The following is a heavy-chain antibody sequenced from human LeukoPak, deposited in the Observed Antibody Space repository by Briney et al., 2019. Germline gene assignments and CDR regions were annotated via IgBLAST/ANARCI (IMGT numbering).Heavy chain of an antibody. D-gene: IGHD3-22*01. Sequence: PSGTLSLTCAVSGGSISSSNWWSWVRQPPGKGLEWIGEIYHSGSTNYNPSLKGRVTISVDKSKNQFSLKLSSVTAADTAVYYCANDYYDSSGYYAYWGQGTLVTVSS. V-gene: IGHV4-4*02. CDR1: GGSISSSNW. CDR3: ANDYYDSSGYYAY. J-gene: IGHJ4*02. CDR2: IYHSGST.